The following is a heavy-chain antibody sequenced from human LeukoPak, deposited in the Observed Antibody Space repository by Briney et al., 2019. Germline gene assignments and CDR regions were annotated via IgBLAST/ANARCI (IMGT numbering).Heavy chain of an antibody. CDR3: AKDMWRFGELDYDY. V-gene: IGHV3-43*02. Sequence: GGSLRLSCAASGFTFDVYAMHWVRQAPGKGLEWVSLLSGDGGSTYYADSVKGRFTISRDNSKNSLYLQMNSLGTEDTALYYCAKDMWRFGELDYDYWGQGTLVTVSS. CDR2: LSGDGGST. D-gene: IGHD3-10*01. CDR1: GFTFDVYA. J-gene: IGHJ4*02.